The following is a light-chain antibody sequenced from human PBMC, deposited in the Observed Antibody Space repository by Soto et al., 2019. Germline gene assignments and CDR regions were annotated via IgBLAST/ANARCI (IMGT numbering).Light chain of an antibody. Sequence: QSALTQPASVSGYPGQSITISCTGTSSDIGTYNYVSWYQQHPGKAPKVIIYEVSNRPSGVSNRFSGSKSGNTASLTISGLQAEDEADYYCSSYTVTSVTLYVFGTGTKVTVL. CDR3: SSYTVTSVTLYV. CDR1: SSDIGTYNY. J-gene: IGLJ1*01. V-gene: IGLV2-14*01. CDR2: EVS.